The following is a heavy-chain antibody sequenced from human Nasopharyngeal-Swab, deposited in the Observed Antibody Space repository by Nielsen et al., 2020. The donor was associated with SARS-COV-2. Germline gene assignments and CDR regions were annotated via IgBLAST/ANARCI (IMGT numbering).Heavy chain of an antibody. V-gene: IGHV3-30*18. CDR3: AKDGGGLNNFDY. D-gene: IGHD3-16*01. CDR2: ISYDGSNK. J-gene: IGHJ4*02. CDR1: GFTFSSYW. Sequence: GGSLRLSCAASGFTFSSYWMSWVRQAPGKGLEWVAVISYDGSNKYYADSVKGRFTISRDNSKNTLYLQMNSLRAEDTAVYYCAKDGGGLNNFDYWGQGTLVTVSS.